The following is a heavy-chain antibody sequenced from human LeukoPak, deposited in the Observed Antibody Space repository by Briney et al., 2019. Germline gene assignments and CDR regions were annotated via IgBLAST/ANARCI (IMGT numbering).Heavy chain of an antibody. CDR3: ARAGYCSSTSCPHYMDV. Sequence: ASVKVSCKASGYTFTSYDINWVRQATGQGLEWMGWMNPNSGNTGYAQKLRGRVTMTTDTSTSTAYMELRSLRSDDTAVYYCARAGYCSSTSCPHYMDVWGKGTTVTVSS. V-gene: IGHV1-8*01. CDR2: MNPNSGNT. CDR1: GYTFTSYD. D-gene: IGHD2-2*01. J-gene: IGHJ6*03.